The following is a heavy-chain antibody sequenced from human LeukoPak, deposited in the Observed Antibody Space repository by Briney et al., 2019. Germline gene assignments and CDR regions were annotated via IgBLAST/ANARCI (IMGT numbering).Heavy chain of an antibody. CDR3: AKGYCSGGSCYPGGFDY. CDR2: VSGSGGST. V-gene: IGHV3-23*01. CDR1: GLPFSSYA. D-gene: IGHD2-15*01. Sequence: PGGSLRLSCGASGLPFSSYAMSWVRQPPPRGVDWVSAVSGSGGSTYYAGSVKGRFTISRDNSKNTLYLQMNSLRAEDTAVYYCAKGYCSGGSCYPGGFDYWGQGTLVTVSS. J-gene: IGHJ4*02.